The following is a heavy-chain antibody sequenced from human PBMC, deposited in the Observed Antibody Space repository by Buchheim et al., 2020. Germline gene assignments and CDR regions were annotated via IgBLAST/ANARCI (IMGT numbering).Heavy chain of an antibody. Sequence: QVQLVESGGGVVQPGRSLRLSCAASGFTFSSYGMHWVRQAPGKGLEWVAVIWYDGSNKCYADSVKGRFTISRDNSKNTLYLQMNSLRAEDTAVYYCARATFTVTSWFDPWGQGTL. J-gene: IGHJ5*02. V-gene: IGHV3-33*01. D-gene: IGHD4-17*01. CDR3: ARATFTVTSWFDP. CDR2: IWYDGSNK. CDR1: GFTFSSYG.